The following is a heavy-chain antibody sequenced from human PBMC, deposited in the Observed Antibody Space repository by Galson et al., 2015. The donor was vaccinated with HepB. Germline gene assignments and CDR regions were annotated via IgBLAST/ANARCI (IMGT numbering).Heavy chain of an antibody. J-gene: IGHJ6*02. CDR3: AKSLRHYPYDMDV. D-gene: IGHD1-26*01. CDR1: GFIFNNYA. CDR2: ISGGGGNT. Sequence: SLRLSCAASGFIFNNYAMTWVRQPPGKGLEWVSSISGGGGNTFYSESVKGRFTISRDNSKNTLFLQMNSLRADDTAVYSCAKSLRHYPYDMDVWGLGTTVSVSS. V-gene: IGHV3-23*01.